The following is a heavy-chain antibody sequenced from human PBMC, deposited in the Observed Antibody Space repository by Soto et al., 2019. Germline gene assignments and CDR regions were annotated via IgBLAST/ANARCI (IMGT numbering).Heavy chain of an antibody. D-gene: IGHD2-15*01. Sequence: QLQLQESGPGLVKPSETLSLTCTVSGGSISSSSYYWGWIRQPPGKGLEWIGSIYYSGSTYYNPSLKSRVTISVDTSKNQFSLKLSSVTAADTAVYYCARLRGYCSGGSCYHFDYWGQGTLVTVSS. J-gene: IGHJ4*02. CDR2: IYYSGST. CDR3: ARLRGYCSGGSCYHFDY. V-gene: IGHV4-39*01. CDR1: GGSISSSSYY.